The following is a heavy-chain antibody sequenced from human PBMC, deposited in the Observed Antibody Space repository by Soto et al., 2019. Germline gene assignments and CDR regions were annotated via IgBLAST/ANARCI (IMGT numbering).Heavy chain of an antibody. CDR2: IYSGGST. Sequence: EVQLVESGGGLIQPGGSLRLSCAASGFTVSSNYMSWVRQAPGKGLAWVSVIYSGGSTYYADSVKGRFTISRDNSKNTLYLQMNSLRAEDTAVYYCARSMSSSWYVVDYWGQGTLVTVSS. CDR1: GFTVSSNY. D-gene: IGHD6-13*01. CDR3: ARSMSSSWYVVDY. J-gene: IGHJ4*02. V-gene: IGHV3-53*01.